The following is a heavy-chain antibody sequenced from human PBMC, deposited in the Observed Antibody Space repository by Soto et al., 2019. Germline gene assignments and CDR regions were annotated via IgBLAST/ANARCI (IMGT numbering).Heavy chain of an antibody. CDR1: GGSISSSNW. CDR3: ARETSSGWYYFDY. V-gene: IGHV4-4*02. J-gene: IGHJ4*02. D-gene: IGHD6-19*01. Sequence: SETLSLTCAVSGGSISSSNWWSWVRQPPGKGLEWIGEIYHSGSTNYNPSLKSRVTISVDKSKNQFSLKLSSVTAADTAVYYCARETSSGWYYFDYWGQGTLVTV. CDR2: IYHSGST.